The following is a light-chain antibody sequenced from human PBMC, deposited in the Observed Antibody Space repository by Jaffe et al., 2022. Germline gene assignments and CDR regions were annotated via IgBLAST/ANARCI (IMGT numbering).Light chain of an antibody. J-gene: IGLJ3*02. CDR3: QSYDNSLSAWV. Sequence: QSVLTQPPSVSGAPGQRVTISCTGTSSNIGARFDVHWYRQLPGTPPKLLIYGTYNRPSGVPDRFSGSKSGTSASLAITGLLAEDEADYYCQSYDNSLSAWVFGGGTKLTVL. V-gene: IGLV1-40*01. CDR1: SSNIGARFD. CDR2: GTY.